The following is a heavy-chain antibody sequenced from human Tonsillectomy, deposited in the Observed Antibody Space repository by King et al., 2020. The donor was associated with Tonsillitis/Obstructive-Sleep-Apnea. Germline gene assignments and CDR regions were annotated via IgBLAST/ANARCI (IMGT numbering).Heavy chain of an antibody. CDR1: GFTFSSYE. V-gene: IGHV3-48*03. D-gene: IGHD5-18*01. J-gene: IGHJ4*02. Sequence: VQLVESGGGLVQPGGSLRLSCAASGFTFSSYEMNWVRQAPGKGLEWISYISSNGRTSFCADSVKGRFTISRDNAKNSLFLQVNSLRAEDTAVYYCARGLEYSYGYDYWGQGTLVTVSS. CDR3: ARGLEYSYGYDY. CDR2: ISSNGRTS.